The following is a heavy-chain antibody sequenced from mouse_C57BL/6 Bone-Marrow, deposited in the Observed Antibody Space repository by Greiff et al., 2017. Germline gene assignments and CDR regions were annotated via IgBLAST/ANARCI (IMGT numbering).Heavy chain of an antibody. D-gene: IGHD1-1*01. V-gene: IGHV5-17*01. J-gene: IGHJ1*03. CDR2: ISSGSSTI. CDR1: GFTFSDYG. CDR3: ARAHYYYGSSPYWYFDV. Sequence: EVHLVESGGGLVKPGGSLKLSCAASGFTFSDYGMHWVRQAPEKGLEWVAYISSGSSTIYYADTVKGRITISRDNAKNTLFLQMTSLRSEDTAMYYCARAHYYYGSSPYWYFDVWGTGTTVTVSS.